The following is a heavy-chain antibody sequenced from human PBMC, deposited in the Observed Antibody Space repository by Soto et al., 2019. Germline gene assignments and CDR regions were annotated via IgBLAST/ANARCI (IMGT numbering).Heavy chain of an antibody. J-gene: IGHJ4*02. CDR2: ISYDGTNK. CDR1: GFTFSSYG. D-gene: IGHD6-6*01. V-gene: IGHV3-30*03. CDR3: ARDSRKEYTSSWLDY. Sequence: GGSLRLSCAASGFTFSSYGMHWVRQSPGKGLEWLAVISYDGTNKYYADSVKGRVTISRDNSKSTLFLQMNSLRAEDTAVYFCARDSRKEYTSSWLDYWGQGTLVTVS.